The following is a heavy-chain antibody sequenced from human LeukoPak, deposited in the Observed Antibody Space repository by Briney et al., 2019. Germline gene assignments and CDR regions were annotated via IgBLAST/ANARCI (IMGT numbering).Heavy chain of an antibody. J-gene: IGHJ4*02. V-gene: IGHV4-39*02. CDR1: GGSISSNSYY. CDR2: IYYSGST. Sequence: SETLSLTCTVSGGSISSNSYYWGWIRQPPGKGLKWIGSIYYSGSTYYNPSLKSRVTISVDTSKNQFSLKLSSVTAADTAVYYCAREYSSGWYVDYWGQGTLVTVSS. CDR3: AREYSSGWYVDY. D-gene: IGHD6-19*01.